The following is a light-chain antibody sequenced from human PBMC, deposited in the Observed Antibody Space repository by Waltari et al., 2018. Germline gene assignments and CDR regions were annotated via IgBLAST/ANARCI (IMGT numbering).Light chain of an antibody. CDR3: CSYSGDLSFGVV. CDR1: SPAGGNYDP. V-gene: IGLV2-23*02. J-gene: IGLJ2*01. CDR2: EVT. Sequence: QSALTQPASVSGSPGQSITISCTGTSPAGGNYDPVSWYPQHPGKAPKLIIYEVTKRPSGFSNRFSGSKSGNTASLTISGLHTEDEGDYYCCSYSGDLSFGVVFGGGTKLTVL.